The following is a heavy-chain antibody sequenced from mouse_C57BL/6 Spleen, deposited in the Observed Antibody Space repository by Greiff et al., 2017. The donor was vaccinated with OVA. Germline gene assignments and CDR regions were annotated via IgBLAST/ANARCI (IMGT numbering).Heavy chain of an antibody. V-gene: IGHV1-55*01. CDR1: GYTFTSYW. Sequence: QVHVKQPGAELVKPGASVKMSCKASGYTFTSYWITWVKQRPGQGLEWIGDIYPGSGSTNYNEKFKSKATLTVDTSSSTAYMQLSSLTSEDAAVYYCARGEVRNYWGQGTTLTVSS. CDR2: IYPGSGST. CDR3: ARGEVRNY. J-gene: IGHJ2*01.